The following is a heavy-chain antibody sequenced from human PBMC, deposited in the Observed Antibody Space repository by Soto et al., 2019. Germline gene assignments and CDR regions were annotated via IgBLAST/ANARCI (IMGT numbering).Heavy chain of an antibody. J-gene: IGHJ2*01. CDR1: GGTFSSYA. V-gene: IGHV1-69*01. D-gene: IGHD3-22*01. CDR3: ARQNYYDSSGYYTSYWYFDL. Sequence: QVQLVQSGAEVKKPGSSVKVSCKASGGTFSSYAISWVRRAPGQGLEWMGGIIPIFGTANYAQKFQGRVTITANESTSTAYMELSSLRSEDTAVYYCARQNYYDSSGYYTSYWYFDLWGRGTLVTDSS. CDR2: IIPIFGTA.